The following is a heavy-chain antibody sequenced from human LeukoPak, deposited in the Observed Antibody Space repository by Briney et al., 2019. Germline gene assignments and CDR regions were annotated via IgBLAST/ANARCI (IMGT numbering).Heavy chain of an antibody. J-gene: IGHJ6*02. Sequence: PGGSLRLSCAASGFTFSSYGMHWVRQAPGKGLEWVTVISYDGSNKYYADSVKGRFTNSRDNSKNTLYLQMNSLRAEDTAVYYCARRPIKYYYYGMDVWGQGTTVTVSS. V-gene: IGHV3-30*03. CDR3: ARRPIKYYYYGMDV. CDR2: ISYDGSNK. CDR1: GFTFSSYG.